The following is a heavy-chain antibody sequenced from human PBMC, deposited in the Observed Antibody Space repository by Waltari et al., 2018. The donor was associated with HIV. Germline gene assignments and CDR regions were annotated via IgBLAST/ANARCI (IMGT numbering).Heavy chain of an antibody. J-gene: IGHJ6*02. V-gene: IGHV4-61*02. CDR2: IFSSGNT. CDR3: ARGRCEGYILYCYYGMDG. D-gene: IGHD5-12*01. CDR1: GGSISNCSYY. Sequence: QVQLQDSGPGLVKPSQTLSLTCPVSGGSISNCSYYWNWLRQPAGKGLEWMGRIFSSGNTNYNPSLKSAVTSSVDTSKNQFSLKLRSVTAADTAVYYCARGRCEGYILYCYYGMDGWGQGTTVSVSS.